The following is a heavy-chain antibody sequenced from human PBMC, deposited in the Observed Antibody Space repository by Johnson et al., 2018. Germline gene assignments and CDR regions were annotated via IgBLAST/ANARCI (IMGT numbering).Heavy chain of an antibody. J-gene: IGHJ6*02. D-gene: IGHD3-16*01. V-gene: IGHV3-33*01. CDR1: GFTFSNYG. CDR2: IWYDGSNK. Sequence: VQLVETGGGVVQPGRSLRISCAASGFTFSNYGIHWVRQAPGKGLEWVGVIWYDGSNKYYGDAVRGRFTISRDNSKNTLYLQMNRLRAEDTAVYYCARDGDGLDVWGQGTTVTVSS. CDR3: ARDGDGLDV.